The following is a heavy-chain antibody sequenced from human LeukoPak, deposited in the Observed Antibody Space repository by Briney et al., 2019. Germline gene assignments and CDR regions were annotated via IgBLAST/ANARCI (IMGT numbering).Heavy chain of an antibody. V-gene: IGHV3-7*01. D-gene: IGHD3-10*01. J-gene: IGHJ6*03. CDR3: ARLSAYYYGSFFYYYMDV. CDR1: GFTFSIYW. CDR2: IKQDESET. Sequence: GGSLRLSCAASGFTFSIYWMHWVRQAPGKGPEWVANIKQDESETYTVDSVKGRFTISRDNAKNSVYLHMNSLRAEDTALYYCARLSAYYYGSFFYYYMDVWGKGTTVTVSS.